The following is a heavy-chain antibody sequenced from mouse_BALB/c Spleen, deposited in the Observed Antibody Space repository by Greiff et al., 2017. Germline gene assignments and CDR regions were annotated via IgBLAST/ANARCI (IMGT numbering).Heavy chain of an antibody. D-gene: IGHD1-1*01. J-gene: IGHJ1*01. CDR2: ISYSGST. CDR3: ARNYDYWYFDV. Sequence: VQLKESGPGLVKPSQSLSLTCTVTGYSITSDYAWNWIRQFPGNKLEWMGYISYSGSTSYNPSLKSRISITRDTSKNQFFLQLNSVTTEDTATYYCARNYDYWYFDVWGAGTTVTVSS. V-gene: IGHV3-2*02. CDR1: GYSITSDYA.